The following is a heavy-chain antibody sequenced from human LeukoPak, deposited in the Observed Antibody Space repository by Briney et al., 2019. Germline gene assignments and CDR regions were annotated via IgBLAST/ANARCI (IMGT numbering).Heavy chain of an antibody. D-gene: IGHD5-12*01. CDR3: AKDGDATPQYSGYVDY. J-gene: IGHJ4*02. CDR1: GFTFSSYA. Sequence: PGGSLRLSCAASGFTFSSYAMSWVRQAPGKRLEWVSAIGGSGGRTYYADSVKGRFTISRDNSKNTLYLQMNSLRAEDTAIYYCAKDGDATPQYSGYVDYWGQGTLVTVSS. CDR2: IGGSGGRT. V-gene: IGHV3-23*01.